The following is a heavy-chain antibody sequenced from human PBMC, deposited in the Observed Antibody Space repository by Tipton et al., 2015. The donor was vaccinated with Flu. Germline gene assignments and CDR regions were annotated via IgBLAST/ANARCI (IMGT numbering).Heavy chain of an antibody. CDR2: INWNGDSK. CDR1: GFTFDDYG. Sequence: SLRLSCAASGFTFDDYGMSWVRQAPGKGLEWVSGINWNGDSKGYADSVKGRFTISRDNAKNSLYLQMNSLRAEDTALYHCARDALSGELLHNLFHPRGQGTLVIVSS. J-gene: IGHJ5*02. D-gene: IGHD3-10*01. CDR3: ARDALSGELLHNLFHP. V-gene: IGHV3-20*01.